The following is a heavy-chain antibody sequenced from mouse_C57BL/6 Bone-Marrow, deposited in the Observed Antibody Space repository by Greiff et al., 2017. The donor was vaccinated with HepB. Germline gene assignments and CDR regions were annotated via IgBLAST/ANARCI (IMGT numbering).Heavy chain of an antibody. CDR2: IDPSDSET. D-gene: IGHD2-4*01. Sequence: QVQLQQPGAELVRPGSSVKLSCKASGYTFTSYWMHWVKQRPIQGLEWIGNIDPSDSETHYNQKFKDKATVTVDKSSSTAYMQLSSLTSEDSAVYYCARGLRRYYYAMDYWGQGTSVTVSS. CDR3: ARGLRRYYYAMDY. J-gene: IGHJ4*01. CDR1: GYTFTSYW. V-gene: IGHV1-52*01.